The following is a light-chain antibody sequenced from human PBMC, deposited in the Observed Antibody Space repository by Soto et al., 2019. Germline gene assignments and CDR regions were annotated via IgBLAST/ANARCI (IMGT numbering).Light chain of an antibody. CDR2: RNN. V-gene: IGLV1-47*01. CDR1: SSNIGSNY. CDR3: AAWDDSLSGPV. Sequence: QPVLTQPPSASGTPGQRVTISCSGSSSNIGSNYVYWYQQLPGTAPKLLIYRNNERPSGVPDRFSGSKSGTSGSLAISGLRSEDEADYYCAAWDDSLSGPVFGGGTKLTVL. J-gene: IGLJ2*01.